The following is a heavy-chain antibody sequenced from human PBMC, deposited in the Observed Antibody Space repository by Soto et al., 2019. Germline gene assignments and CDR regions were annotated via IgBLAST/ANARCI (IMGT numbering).Heavy chain of an antibody. V-gene: IGHV3-23*01. CDR3: ARARGNDWYSDY. D-gene: IGHD2-21*02. CDR2: ISGSGDST. Sequence: PGGSLRLSCAASGFTFSSYAMSWVRQAPGKGLEWVSGISGSGDSTNNADSVKGRFTISRDNSKNTLYLQMNSLRAEDTAVYHCARARGNDWYSDYWGQGTLVTVSS. J-gene: IGHJ4*02. CDR1: GFTFSSYA.